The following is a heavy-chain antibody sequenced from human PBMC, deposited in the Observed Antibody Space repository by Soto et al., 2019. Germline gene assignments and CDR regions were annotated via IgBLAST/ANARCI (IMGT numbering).Heavy chain of an antibody. CDR2: ISYDGSNK. J-gene: IGHJ6*02. CDR1: GFTFSSYA. D-gene: IGHD3-3*01. CDR3: ARARRIYYDFWTPLLAADGMDV. Sequence: QVQLVESGGGVVQPGRSLRLSCAASGFTFSSYAMHWVRQAPGKGLEWVAVISYDGSNKYYADSVKGRFTISRDNSKNTLYLQMNSLRAEDTAVYYCARARRIYYDFWTPLLAADGMDVWGQGTTVTVSS. V-gene: IGHV3-30-3*01.